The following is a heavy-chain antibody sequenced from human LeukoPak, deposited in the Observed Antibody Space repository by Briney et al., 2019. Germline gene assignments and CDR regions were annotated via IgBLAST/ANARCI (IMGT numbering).Heavy chain of an antibody. D-gene: IGHD1-26*01. CDR2: IYYSGNT. V-gene: IGHV4-39*01. Sequence: NPSETLSLTCTVSGGSISSSSYYWGWIRQPPGKGLEWIGSIYYSGNTYYKPSLQSRVTISVDTSKNQFSLKTRSVTAADTAVYYCAKMTGSYSHPFDYWGQGTLVTVSS. J-gene: IGHJ4*02. CDR1: GGSISSSSYY. CDR3: AKMTGSYSHPFDY.